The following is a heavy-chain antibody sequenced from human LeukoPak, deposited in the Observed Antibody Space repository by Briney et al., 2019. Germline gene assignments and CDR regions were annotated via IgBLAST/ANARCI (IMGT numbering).Heavy chain of an antibody. CDR3: AKNGPGLDYFDY. V-gene: IGHV3-74*01. CDR2: INSDGSDT. D-gene: IGHD3-10*01. Sequence: GSLRLSCAASGFTFSSYWMHWVRQAPGKGLVWVSRINSDGSDTTYADSVKGRFTISRDNAKNTLYLQMNSLRAEDTAVYYCAKNGPGLDYFDYWGQGTPVASSS. J-gene: IGHJ4*02. CDR1: GFTFSSYW.